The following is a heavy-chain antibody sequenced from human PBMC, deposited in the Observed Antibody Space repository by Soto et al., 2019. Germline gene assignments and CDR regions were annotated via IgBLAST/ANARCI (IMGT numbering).Heavy chain of an antibody. CDR2: ISYSGST. J-gene: IGHJ5*02. Sequence: SETLSLTCTVSGGSISSSSYYWGWIRQPPGKGLEWIGSISYSGSTYYNPSLKSRVTISVDTSKNQFSLKLSSVTAADTAVYYCARQGVDYDFWSGYTARWFGPWGQGTLGTVSS. D-gene: IGHD3-3*01. V-gene: IGHV4-39*01. CDR1: GGSISSSSYY. CDR3: ARQGVDYDFWSGYTARWFGP.